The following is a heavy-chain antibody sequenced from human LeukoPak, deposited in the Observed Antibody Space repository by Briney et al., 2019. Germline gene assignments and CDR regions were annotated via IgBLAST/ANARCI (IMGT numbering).Heavy chain of an antibody. CDR2: ISGSGGST. V-gene: IGHV3-23*01. Sequence: GGSLRLSCAASGFTFSSYAMGWDRQAPGKGLEWVSLISGSGGSTYYADSVKGRFTVSRDNSKNTEYLQMNSLRAEDTAIYYCAKDDDDGDHVVVDHWGQGTLVTVSS. J-gene: IGHJ4*02. CDR1: GFTFSSYA. D-gene: IGHD4-17*01. CDR3: AKDDDDGDHVVVDH.